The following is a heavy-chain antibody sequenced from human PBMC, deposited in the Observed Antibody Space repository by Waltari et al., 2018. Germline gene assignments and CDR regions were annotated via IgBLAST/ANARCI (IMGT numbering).Heavy chain of an antibody. CDR3: AKKNDEVFDRNGLVYDAFDM. J-gene: IGHJ3*02. CDR2: INWNCGSI. Sequence: DVQMLESGAGCVQPGRSLRRSCADSGFTPDDSAIDQVRHAPGKVLGLVSGINWNCGSIGYGDSVKGRFTISRYNARNSLYLQMNRLTTEDTAVYYCAKKNDEVFDRNGLVYDAFDMWGQGTMVTVSS. CDR1: GFTPDDSA. V-gene: IGHV3-9*02. D-gene: IGHD3-22*01.